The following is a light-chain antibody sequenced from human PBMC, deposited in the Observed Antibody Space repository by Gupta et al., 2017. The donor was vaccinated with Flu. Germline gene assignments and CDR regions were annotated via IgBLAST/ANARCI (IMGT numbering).Light chain of an antibody. Sequence: SSLSASVGDRVTIACRAIQSISTYLKWYQQKPGKAPKPLIYDASSLHSGVPSRSSGSGSGTDFTLTISSLQPEDVATYYCQQSSTPLMYTFGQGTKLEI. CDR2: DAS. CDR3: QQSSTPLMYT. V-gene: IGKV1-39*01. J-gene: IGKJ2*01. CDR1: QSISTY.